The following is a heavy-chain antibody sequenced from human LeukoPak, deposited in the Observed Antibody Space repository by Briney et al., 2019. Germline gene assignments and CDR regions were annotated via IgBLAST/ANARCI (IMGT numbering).Heavy chain of an antibody. Sequence: GESLKISCKGSGYSFTSYWIGWVRQMPGKGLEWMGIIYPGDSDTRYSPSFQGQVTISADKSISTAYLQWSSLKASDTAMYYCARRGSSWDNYYYGMDVWGQGTTVTASS. V-gene: IGHV5-51*01. D-gene: IGHD6-13*01. CDR2: IYPGDSDT. CDR1: GYSFTSYW. CDR3: ARRGSSWDNYYYGMDV. J-gene: IGHJ6*02.